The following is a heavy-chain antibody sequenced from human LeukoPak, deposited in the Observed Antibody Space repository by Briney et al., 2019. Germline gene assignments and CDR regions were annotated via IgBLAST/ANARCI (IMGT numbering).Heavy chain of an antibody. CDR3: AREDITGTASYFDY. Sequence: SETLSLTCTVSGGSISSYYWSWIRQPPGKGLEWIGYIYYSGSTNYNPSLKSRVTISVDTSKNQFSLKLSSVTAADTAVYYCAREDITGTASYFDYWGQGTLVTVSS. V-gene: IGHV4-59*01. CDR1: GGSISSYY. J-gene: IGHJ4*02. D-gene: IGHD1-7*01. CDR2: IYYSGST.